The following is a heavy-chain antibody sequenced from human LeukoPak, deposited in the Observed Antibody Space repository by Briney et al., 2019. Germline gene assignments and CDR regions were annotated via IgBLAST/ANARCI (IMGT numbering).Heavy chain of an antibody. J-gene: IGHJ4*02. CDR2: ISGSGGST. V-gene: IGHV3-23*01. D-gene: IGHD3-10*01. CDR3: ARSPPGRLVGEYYYGSGSYYFDY. Sequence: PGGSLRLSCAASGFTFSSYAMSWVRQAPGKGLEWVSAISGSGGSTYYADSVKGRFTISRDNSKNTLYLQMNSLRAEDTAVYYCARSPPGRLVGEYYYGSGSYYFDYWGQGTLVTVSS. CDR1: GFTFSSYA.